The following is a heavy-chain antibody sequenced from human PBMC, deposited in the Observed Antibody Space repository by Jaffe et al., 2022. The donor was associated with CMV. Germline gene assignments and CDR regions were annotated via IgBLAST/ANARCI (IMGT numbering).Heavy chain of an antibody. D-gene: IGHD6-13*01. CDR3: AKDGTTYSSSRLNWFDP. V-gene: IGHV3-30*18. CDR1: GFTFSSYG. CDR2: ISYDGSNK. Sequence: QVQLVESGGGVVQPGRSLRLSCAASGFTFSSYGMHWVRQAPGKGLEWVAVISYDGSNKYYADSVKGRFTISRDNSKNTLYLQMNSLRAEDTAVYYCAKDGTTYSSSRLNWFDPWGQGTLVTVSS. J-gene: IGHJ5*02.